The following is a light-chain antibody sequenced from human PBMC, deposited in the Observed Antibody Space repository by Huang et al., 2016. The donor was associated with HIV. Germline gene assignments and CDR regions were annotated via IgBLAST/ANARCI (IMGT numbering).Light chain of an antibody. J-gene: IGKJ4*01. CDR2: VAS. V-gene: IGKV2-28*01. CDR3: IQALQTPLT. Sequence: DIVMTQSPLSLPVTPGEPASISCRSSQSLLHRNGNNYLDWYLQKPGQSPQLLIYVASSRASGVPDRFNGSGSGTDFTLKISRVEAEDVGVYYCIQALQTPLTFGGGTKVEIK. CDR1: QSLLHRNGNNY.